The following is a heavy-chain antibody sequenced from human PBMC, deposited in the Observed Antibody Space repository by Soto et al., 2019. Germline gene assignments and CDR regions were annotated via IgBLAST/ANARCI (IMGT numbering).Heavy chain of an antibody. D-gene: IGHD4-4*01. CDR2: ISGSGNYT. J-gene: IGHJ4*02. Sequence: LILSCAASGFTFSTYSMNWVRQAPWKGLEWVSSISGSGNYTHYADFLRGRFTISRDNAKTSLYLQMNSLRAEDTAVYYCAREGINNYNEYYFDSWGQGTVVTVSS. V-gene: IGHV3-21*01. CDR3: AREGINNYNEYYFDS. CDR1: GFTFSTYS.